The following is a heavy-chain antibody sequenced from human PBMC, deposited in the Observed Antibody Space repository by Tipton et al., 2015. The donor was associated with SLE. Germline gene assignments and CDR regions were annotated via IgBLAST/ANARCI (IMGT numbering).Heavy chain of an antibody. D-gene: IGHD6-13*01. Sequence: TLSLTCTVSVASIKSGSYFWTWIRQPPGKGLEWIGRMFSSGDTNYNPSLKSRLTMSVDTSKNQSSLTVNSVTASDTAVYYCARENVAADGALDVWGQGTMVTVSS. CDR3: ARENVAADGALDV. CDR2: MFSSGDT. CDR1: VASIKSGSYF. V-gene: IGHV4-61*02. J-gene: IGHJ3*01.